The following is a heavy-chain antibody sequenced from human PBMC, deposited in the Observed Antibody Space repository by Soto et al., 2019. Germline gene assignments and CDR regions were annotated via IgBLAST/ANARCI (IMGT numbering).Heavy chain of an antibody. J-gene: IGHJ5*02. CDR3: ARQLLWFGESNRNWFDP. CDR2: IYYSGST. D-gene: IGHD3-10*01. CDR1: GGSISSSSYY. Sequence: QLQLQESGPGLVKPSETLSLTCTVSGGSISSSSYYWGWIRQPPGKGLEWIGSIYYSGSTYYNPSLKSRVTISVDTSKNQFSLKLSSVTAADTAVYYCARQLLWFGESNRNWFDPWGQGTLVTVSS. V-gene: IGHV4-39*01.